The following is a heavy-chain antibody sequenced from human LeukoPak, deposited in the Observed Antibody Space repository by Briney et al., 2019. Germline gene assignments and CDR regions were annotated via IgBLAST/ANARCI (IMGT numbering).Heavy chain of an antibody. Sequence: ASVKVSCKATDYSFTSYGISWVRQAPGQGLEWMGWISAYNGNTNYAQKLQGRVTMTTDTSTSTAYMELRSLRSDDTAVYYCARVPHGSGVDYWGQGTLVTVSS. D-gene: IGHD3-10*01. J-gene: IGHJ4*02. CDR2: ISAYNGNT. V-gene: IGHV1-18*01. CDR1: DYSFTSYG. CDR3: ARVPHGSGVDY.